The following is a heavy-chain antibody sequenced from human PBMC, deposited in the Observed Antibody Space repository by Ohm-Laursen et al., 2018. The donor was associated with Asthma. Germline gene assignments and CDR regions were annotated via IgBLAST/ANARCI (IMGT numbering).Heavy chain of an antibody. D-gene: IGHD2/OR15-2a*01. Sequence: SLRLSCSASGFYFSTYSRHWVRQAPRKGPEWLPFITSGSDIIQYTFSVEGRFTRSRDKAKKSLYLQMVSLRVEDTDVYYCVRAADYFSLFDSWGQGTLVTVSS. V-gene: IGHV3-21*01. J-gene: IGHJ4*02. CDR3: VRAADYFSLFDS. CDR1: GFYFSTYS. CDR2: ITSGSDII.